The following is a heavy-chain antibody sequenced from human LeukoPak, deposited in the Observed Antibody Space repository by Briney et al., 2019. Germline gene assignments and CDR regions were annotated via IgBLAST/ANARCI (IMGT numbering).Heavy chain of an antibody. Sequence: GASVKVSCKASGYTFNGYYMHWVRQAPGQGLEWMGWINPNSGGTNYAQKFQGRVTMTRDTSISTAYMELSRLRSDDTAVYYCARLLSSSSAIKYYFDYWGQGTLVTVSS. CDR2: INPNSGGT. D-gene: IGHD6-6*01. CDR1: GYTFNGYY. V-gene: IGHV1-2*02. J-gene: IGHJ4*02. CDR3: ARLLSSSSAIKYYFDY.